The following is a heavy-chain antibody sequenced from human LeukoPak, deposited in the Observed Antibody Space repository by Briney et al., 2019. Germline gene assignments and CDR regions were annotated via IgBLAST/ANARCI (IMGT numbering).Heavy chain of an antibody. CDR2: INAGNGNT. Sequence: ASVKVSCKASGYTFTSYAMHWVRQAPGQRLEWMGWINAGNGNTKYSQEFQGRVTITRDTSASTAYMELSSLRSEDMAVYYCARGDYYDSSGYHRAPFDYWGQGTLVTVSS. CDR3: ARGDYYDSSGYHRAPFDY. CDR1: GYTFTSYA. V-gene: IGHV1-3*03. J-gene: IGHJ4*02. D-gene: IGHD3-22*01.